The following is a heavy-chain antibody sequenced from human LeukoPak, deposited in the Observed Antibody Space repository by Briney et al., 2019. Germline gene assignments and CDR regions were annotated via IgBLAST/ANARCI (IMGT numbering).Heavy chain of an antibody. Sequence: ESGPTLVKPTQTLTLTCTFSGFSLSTTGVGVGWLRQPPGKALEWLALIYWDDDKRYSPSLKSRLTITKDTSKNQVVLTMANMDPVDTATYFCAHKAAVAGLFDYWGQGTLVTVSS. CDR2: IYWDDDK. CDR1: GFSLSTTGVG. CDR3: AHKAAVAGLFDY. D-gene: IGHD6-19*01. V-gene: IGHV2-5*02. J-gene: IGHJ4*02.